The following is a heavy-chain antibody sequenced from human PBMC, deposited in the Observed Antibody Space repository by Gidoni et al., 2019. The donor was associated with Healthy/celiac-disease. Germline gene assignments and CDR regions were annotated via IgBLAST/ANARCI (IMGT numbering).Heavy chain of an antibody. CDR1: GYSISSGYY. D-gene: IGHD1-26*01. CDR2: IYHSGST. V-gene: IGHV4-38-2*02. Sequence: QVQLQESGPGLVKPSETLSLTCAVSGYSISSGYYWGWIRQPPGKGLEWIGSIYHSGSTYYNPSLKSRVTISVDTSKNQFSLKLSSVTAADTAVYYCARESGSYGRDFDYWGQGTLVTVSS. CDR3: ARESGSYGRDFDY. J-gene: IGHJ4*02.